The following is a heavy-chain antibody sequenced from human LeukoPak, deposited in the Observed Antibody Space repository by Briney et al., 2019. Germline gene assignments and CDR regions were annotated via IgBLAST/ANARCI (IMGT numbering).Heavy chain of an antibody. V-gene: IGHV3-48*04. CDR1: GFIFSHRG. J-gene: IGHJ3*02. CDR3: ARDWVAGVPFDAFDI. CDR2: ISPTGDTI. Sequence: GGSLRLSCAGSGFIFSHRGMIWVRQAPGRGLEWASYISPTGDTIHYADSVKGRFTVSRDNAKNSLYLHMNSLTAEDTAMYYCARDWVAGVPFDAFDIWGQGTMVSVSS. D-gene: IGHD3-10*01.